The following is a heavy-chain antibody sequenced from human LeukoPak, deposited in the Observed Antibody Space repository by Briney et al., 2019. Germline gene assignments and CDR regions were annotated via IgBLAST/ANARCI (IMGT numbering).Heavy chain of an antibody. CDR2: ISGDGSGT. V-gene: IGHV3-74*01. CDR1: GFTFSTHW. CDR3: ASLLTPYHGSGGGGMDV. D-gene: IGHD3-10*01. Sequence: GGSLRLSCAASGFTFSTHWMYWVRQAPGKDLVWVSRISGDGSGTSYADSVKGRFTISRDNAKDTLYLQMTSLRVEDTAVYSCASLLTPYHGSGGGGMDVWGQGTTVTVSS. J-gene: IGHJ6*02.